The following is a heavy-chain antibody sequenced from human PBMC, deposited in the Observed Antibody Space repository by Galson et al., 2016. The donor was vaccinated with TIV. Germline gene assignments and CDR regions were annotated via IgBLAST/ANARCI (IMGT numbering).Heavy chain of an antibody. D-gene: IGHD3-22*01. J-gene: IGHJ4*02. V-gene: IGHV3-23*01. Sequence: SLRLSCAASGFTFSSYAMSWVRQTPGKGLEWVSSISGSGISTYYADSVKGRFTISRDNSKNTLYLHMQSLRAEDTAVYYCARDNSGYFDLDYWGRGTLVTVSS. CDR1: GFTFSSYA. CDR2: ISGSGIST. CDR3: ARDNSGYFDLDY.